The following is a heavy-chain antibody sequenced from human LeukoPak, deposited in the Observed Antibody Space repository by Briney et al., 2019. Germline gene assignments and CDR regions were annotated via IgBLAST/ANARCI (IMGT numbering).Heavy chain of an antibody. CDR3: ARDLIDYGSGSYYALGH. V-gene: IGHV3-53*01. Sequence: GGSLRLSCAASGFTVSSNYMSWVRQAPGKGLEWVSVIYSGGTTYYADSVKGRFTISRDNSKNTLYLQMNSLRAEDTAVYYCARDLIDYGSGSYYALGHWGQGTLVTVSS. D-gene: IGHD3-10*01. CDR2: IYSGGTT. J-gene: IGHJ4*02. CDR1: GFTVSSNY.